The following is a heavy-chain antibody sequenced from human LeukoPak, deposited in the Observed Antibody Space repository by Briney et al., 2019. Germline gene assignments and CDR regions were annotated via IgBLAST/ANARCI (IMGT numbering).Heavy chain of an antibody. D-gene: IGHD2-21*01. CDR3: ARDPPIYYYYYYGMDV. CDR2: INTNTGNP. Sequence: ASVKVSCKASGYTFTSYAMNWVRQAPGQGLEWMGWINTNTGNPTYARGFTGRFVFSLDTSVSTAYLQISSLKAEDTAVYYCARDPPIYYYYYYGMDVWGQGTTVTVSS. CDR1: GYTFTSYA. V-gene: IGHV7-4-1*02. J-gene: IGHJ6*02.